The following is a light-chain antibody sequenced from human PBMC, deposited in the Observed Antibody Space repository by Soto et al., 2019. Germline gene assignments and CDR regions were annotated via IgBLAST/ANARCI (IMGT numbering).Light chain of an antibody. CDR2: DAS. V-gene: IGKV1-5*01. CDR3: QQYNSYSPDT. Sequence: DIQMTQSPSTLSGSVGDRVTITCRASQTISSWLAWYQQKPGKAPKLLIYDASSLESGVPSRFSGSGSGTEFTLTISSLQPDDFATYYCQQYNSYSPDTFGGGTNVDI. CDR1: QTISSW. J-gene: IGKJ4*01.